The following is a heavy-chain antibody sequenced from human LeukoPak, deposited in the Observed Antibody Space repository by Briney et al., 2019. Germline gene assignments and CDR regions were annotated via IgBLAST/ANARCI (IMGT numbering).Heavy chain of an antibody. CDR3: ARLKFYDSTGYSPGYYMDV. CDR2: IYPTGNT. D-gene: IGHD3-22*01. CDR1: GGSISSYY. Sequence: SETLSLTCTVSGGSISSYYWSWVRQPAGKGPEWIGRIYPTGNTDYNPSLKTRVTMSTDLSKKQFSLRLRSVTAADTAVYYCARLKFYDSTGYSPGYYMDVWGKGTAVTVSS. V-gene: IGHV4-4*07. J-gene: IGHJ6*03.